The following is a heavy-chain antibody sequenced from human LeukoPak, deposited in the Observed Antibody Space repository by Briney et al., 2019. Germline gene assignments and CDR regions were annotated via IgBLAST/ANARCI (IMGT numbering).Heavy chain of an antibody. V-gene: IGHV3-33*01. J-gene: IGHJ4*02. CDR3: N. CDR2: VWYDGSNE. Sequence: PGGSLRLSCAASGFTFSSYGMHWVRQAPGKGLEWVALVWYDGSNEKYADSVKGRFTISRDNSKSTLFLQMNGLRAEDTAIYYDNWGQGTLVTVSS. CDR1: GFTFSSYG.